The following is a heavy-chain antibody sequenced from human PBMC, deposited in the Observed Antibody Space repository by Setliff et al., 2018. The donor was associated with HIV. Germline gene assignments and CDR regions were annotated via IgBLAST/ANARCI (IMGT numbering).Heavy chain of an antibody. CDR2: FDPEDNKI. J-gene: IGHJ4*02. Sequence: ASVKVSCKVSGYTVTELSINWVRQAPGKGPEWMGGFDPEDNKIVYAQKFQGRVTTTEDTSTDTAYMELSSLRPEDTAVYYCATRIRDGHRGYGYFDFSGQGTLVTVSS. V-gene: IGHV1-24*01. D-gene: IGHD5-12*01. CDR3: ATRIRDGHRGYGYFDF. CDR1: GYTVTELS.